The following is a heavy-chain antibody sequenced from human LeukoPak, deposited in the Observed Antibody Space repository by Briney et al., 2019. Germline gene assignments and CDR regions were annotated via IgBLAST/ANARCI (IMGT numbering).Heavy chain of an antibody. Sequence: ASVKVSCKASGYTFTSYGISWVRRAPGQGLEWMGWISAYNGNTNYAQKLQGRVTMTTDTSTSTAYMELRSLRSDDTAVYYCARDPGYDILTGYYGLAILDYWGQGTLVTVSS. D-gene: IGHD3-9*01. CDR2: ISAYNGNT. CDR3: ARDPGYDILTGYYGLAILDY. V-gene: IGHV1-18*01. J-gene: IGHJ4*02. CDR1: GYTFTSYG.